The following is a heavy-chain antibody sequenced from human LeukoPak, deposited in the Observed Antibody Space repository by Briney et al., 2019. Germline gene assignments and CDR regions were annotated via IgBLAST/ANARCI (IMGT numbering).Heavy chain of an antibody. CDR3: ATQPPAGSGRYYYYIDV. CDR1: GNSFTSYW. Sequence: GESLKISCKGSGNSFTSYWIAWVRQMPGKGLEWMGIIYPGDSDTRYSPSFQGQVTISADKSISTAYLQWSSLKAWDTAMCYCATQPPAGSGRYYYYIDVWGKGTTVTVSS. V-gene: IGHV5-51*01. CDR2: IYPGDSDT. D-gene: IGHD3-10*01. J-gene: IGHJ6*03.